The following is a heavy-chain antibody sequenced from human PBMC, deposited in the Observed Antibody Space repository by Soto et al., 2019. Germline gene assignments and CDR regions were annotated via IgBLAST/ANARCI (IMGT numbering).Heavy chain of an antibody. J-gene: IGHJ4*02. CDR3: ARALSVVVVVATPSYFDY. Sequence: SETLSLTCTVSGGSIRNYYWSWIRESSGKGLEWIGYIYHCGSTYYYPSLKSRVPISVGRSNNQFSLKLSSVTAADTAVYYCARALSVVVVVATPSYFDYWGQGTLVTVSS. CDR2: IYHCGST. D-gene: IGHD2-15*01. CDR1: GGSIRNYY. V-gene: IGHV4-59*04.